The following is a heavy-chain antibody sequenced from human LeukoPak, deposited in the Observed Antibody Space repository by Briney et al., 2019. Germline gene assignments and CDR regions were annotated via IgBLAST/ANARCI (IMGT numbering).Heavy chain of an antibody. J-gene: IGHJ4*02. CDR2: ISGSGGST. CDR1: GFTFSSYS. D-gene: IGHD3-10*01. V-gene: IGHV3-23*01. CDR3: ARDQPFGSY. Sequence: GGSLRLSCAASGFTFSSYSMNWVRQAPGKGLEWVSAISGSGGSTYYADSVKGRFTISRDNSKNTLYLQMNSLRAEGTAVYYCARDQPFGSYWGQGTLVTVSS.